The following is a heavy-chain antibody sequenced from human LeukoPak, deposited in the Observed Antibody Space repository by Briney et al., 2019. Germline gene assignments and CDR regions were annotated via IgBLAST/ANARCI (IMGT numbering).Heavy chain of an antibody. Sequence: GGSLRLSCAASGFTFDDDTMHWVRQTPGRGLEWVSFITWKSHRTHYADSVKGRFTVSRDNSKDSQYLQMNSLRTEDTGLYHCASEVGYRSLGYLGQGTLVTVSS. CDR2: ITWKSHRT. CDR3: ASEVGYRSLGY. CDR1: GFTFDDDT. J-gene: IGHJ4*02. D-gene: IGHD3-3*01. V-gene: IGHV3-43*01.